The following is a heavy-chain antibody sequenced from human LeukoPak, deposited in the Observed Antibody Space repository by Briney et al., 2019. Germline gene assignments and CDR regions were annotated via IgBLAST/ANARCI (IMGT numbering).Heavy chain of an antibody. Sequence: PGGSLRLSCAASGFIFSSYAMSWVREAPARGLEWVSSLRGNGDTFYADSVKGRFTLSRDESRNTVYLHLNELRVEDAAVYYCAKASWVSTADAVSWGQGTVVTVSS. CDR1: GFIFSSYA. CDR3: AKASWVSTADAVS. J-gene: IGHJ4*02. CDR2: LRGNGDT. D-gene: IGHD3-16*01. V-gene: IGHV3-23*01.